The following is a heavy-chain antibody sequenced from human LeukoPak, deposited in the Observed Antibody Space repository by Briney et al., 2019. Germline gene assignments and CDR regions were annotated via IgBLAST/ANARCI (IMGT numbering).Heavy chain of an antibody. CDR1: GFTFSSYS. CDR3: ARHQRGSSRLADY. CDR2: ISSSSSYI. Sequence: GGSLRLSCAASGFTFSSYSMNWLRQARGKGLEWVSSISSSSSYIYYADSVKGRFTISRDNAKNSLYLQMNSLGAEDTAVYYCARHQRGSSRLADYWSQGTLVTVSS. D-gene: IGHD6-19*01. V-gene: IGHV3-21*01. J-gene: IGHJ4*02.